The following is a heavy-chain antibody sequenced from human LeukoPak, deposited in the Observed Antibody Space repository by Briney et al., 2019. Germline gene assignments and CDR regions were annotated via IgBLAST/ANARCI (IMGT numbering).Heavy chain of an antibody. J-gene: IGHJ3*02. CDR1: GGTFSSYA. Sequence: SVKVSCKASGGTFSSYAISWVRQAPGQGLEWMGGIIPIFGTANYAQKFQGRVTITADESTSTAYMELSSLRSEDTAVYYCAREGGCSSTSCYYAFDIWGQGTMVTVSS. CDR2: IIPIFGTA. V-gene: IGHV1-69*01. D-gene: IGHD2-2*01. CDR3: AREGGCSSTSCYYAFDI.